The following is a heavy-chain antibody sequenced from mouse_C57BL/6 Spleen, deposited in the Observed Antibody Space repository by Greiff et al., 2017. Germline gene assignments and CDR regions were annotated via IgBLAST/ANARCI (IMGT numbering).Heavy chain of an antibody. CDR2: IDPETGDT. V-gene: IGHV1-15*01. D-gene: IGHD2-4*01. J-gene: IGHJ2*01. Sequence: VQLQQSGAELVRPGASVTLSCKASGYTFTDYEMHWVKQRPVHGLEWIGAIDPETGDTAYNQKFKGKAILTADKSSSTAYMELRSLTSEDSAVYYCTRQKDDHDGNYFDYRGQGTTLTVSS. CDR1: GYTFTDYE. CDR3: TRQKDDHDGNYFDY.